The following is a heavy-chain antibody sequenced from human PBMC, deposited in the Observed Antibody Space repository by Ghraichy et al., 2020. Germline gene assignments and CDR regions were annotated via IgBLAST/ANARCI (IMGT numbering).Heavy chain of an antibody. D-gene: IGHD3-10*01. Sequence: LSLTCTVSGDSVNSETHYWSWIRQPTGKGLEWIAYIYNTGRTDSTPSLKSRVTVSIDKSSNQFSLKLNSVTAADTAVYYCARSVRGRAPDYWGQGTLVTVSS. CDR3: ARSVRGRAPDY. CDR2: IYNTGRT. V-gene: IGHV4-61*01. CDR1: GDSVNSETHY. J-gene: IGHJ4*02.